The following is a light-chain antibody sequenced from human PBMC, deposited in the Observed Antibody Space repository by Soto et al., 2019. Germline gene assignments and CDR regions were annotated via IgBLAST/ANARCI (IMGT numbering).Light chain of an antibody. CDR2: AAS. V-gene: IGKV1-8*01. CDR3: QQYYSYPRT. CDR1: QTISNW. Sequence: GDRVTITCRASQTISNWLAWYQQKPGKAPKLLIYAASTLQSGVPSRFSGSGSGTDFTLTISCLQSEDFATYYCQQYYSYPRTFGQGTKVDIK. J-gene: IGKJ1*01.